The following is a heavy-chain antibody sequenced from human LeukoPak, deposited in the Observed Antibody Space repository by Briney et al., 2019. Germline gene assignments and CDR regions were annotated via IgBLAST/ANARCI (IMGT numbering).Heavy chain of an antibody. CDR1: GGSISSGGYY. D-gene: IGHD3-9*01. CDR2: IYHSGST. J-gene: IGHJ4*02. Sequence: SQTLSLTCTVSGGSISSGGYYWSWIRQPPGKGLEWIGYIYHSGSTYYNPSLKSRVTISVDRSKNQFSLKLSSVTAADTAVYYCARGGSSRYFDYWGQGTLVTVSS. V-gene: IGHV4-30-2*01. CDR3: ARGGSSRYFDY.